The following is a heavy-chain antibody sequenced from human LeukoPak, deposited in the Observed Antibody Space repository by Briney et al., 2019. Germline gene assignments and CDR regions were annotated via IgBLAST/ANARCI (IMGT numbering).Heavy chain of an antibody. CDR3: ARFNYGFWSGYSDY. CDR1: GGSFSGYY. Sequence: SETLSLTCAVYGGSFSGYYWSWIRQPPGKGLEWIGEINHSGSTNYNPSLKSRVTISVDTSKNQFSLKLSSVTAADTAVYYCARFNYGFWSGYSDYWGQGTLVTVSS. J-gene: IGHJ4*02. CDR2: INHSGST. D-gene: IGHD3-3*01. V-gene: IGHV4-34*01.